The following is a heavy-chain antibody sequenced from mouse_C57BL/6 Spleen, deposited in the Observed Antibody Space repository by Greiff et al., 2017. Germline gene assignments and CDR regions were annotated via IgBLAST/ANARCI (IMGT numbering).Heavy chain of an antibody. CDR3: TTCYYYGSSDDYFDY. CDR2: IDPEDGDT. J-gene: IGHJ2*01. Sequence: EVKLVESGAELVRPGASVKLSCTASGFNIKDYYMHWVKQRPEQGLEWIGRIDPEDGDTDYAPKFQGKATMTADTSSNTAYLQLSSLTSEDTAVYYCTTCYYYGSSDDYFDYWGQGTTLTVSS. V-gene: IGHV14-1*01. D-gene: IGHD1-1*01. CDR1: GFNIKDYY.